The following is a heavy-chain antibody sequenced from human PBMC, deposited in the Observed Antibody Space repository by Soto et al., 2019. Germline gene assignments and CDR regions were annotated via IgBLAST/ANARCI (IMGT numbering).Heavy chain of an antibody. CDR3: AREGMATPAVDY. V-gene: IGHV4-34*01. J-gene: IGHJ4*02. D-gene: IGHD5-12*01. Sequence: QVQLQQWGAGLLKPSETLSLTCAVYGGSFSGYYWSWIRQPPGKGLEWIGEINHSGSTNYNPSLKSRVTISVDTSKNQFSLKLSSVTAADTAVYYCAREGMATPAVDYWGQGTLVTVSS. CDR1: GGSFSGYY. CDR2: INHSGST.